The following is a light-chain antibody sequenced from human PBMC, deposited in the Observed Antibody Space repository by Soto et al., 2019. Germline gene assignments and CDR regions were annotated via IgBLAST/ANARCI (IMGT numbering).Light chain of an antibody. CDR1: SRDVGAYNY. CDR2: DVS. J-gene: IGLJ3*02. Sequence: QSVLTQPRSVSGSPGQTVTVSCTGTSRDVGAYNYVSWFQQHPGNAPKLMIYDVSKRPSGVPDRCSGSKSGNTASLTISGLQAEDEADYYCCSYAGSYPGVFGGGTKVTVL. CDR3: CSYAGSYPGV. V-gene: IGLV2-11*01.